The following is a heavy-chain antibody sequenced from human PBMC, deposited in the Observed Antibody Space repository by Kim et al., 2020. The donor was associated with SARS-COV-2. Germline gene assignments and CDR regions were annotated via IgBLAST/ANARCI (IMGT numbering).Heavy chain of an antibody. CDR3: AKGGYSSGWYGYLSGSRTPPYYYYGMDV. J-gene: IGHJ6*02. CDR1: GFTFSSYG. V-gene: IGHV3-30*18. CDR2: ISYDGSNK. Sequence: GGSLRLSCAASGFTFSSYGMHWVRQAPGKGLEWVAVISYDGSNKYYADSVKGRFTISRDNSKNTLYLQMNSLRAEDTAVYYCAKGGYSSGWYGYLSGSRTPPYYYYGMDVWGQGTTVTVSS. D-gene: IGHD6-19*01.